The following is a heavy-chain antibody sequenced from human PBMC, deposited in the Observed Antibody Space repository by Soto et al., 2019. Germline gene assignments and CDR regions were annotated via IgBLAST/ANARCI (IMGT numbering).Heavy chain of an antibody. CDR3: ARVKDSSGWYGIDY. CDR1: GGSISSYY. D-gene: IGHD6-19*01. J-gene: IGHJ4*02. V-gene: IGHV4-59*01. CDR2: IYYSVST. Sequence: SETLSLTCTVSGGSISSYYWSWIRQPPGKGLEWIGYIYYSVSTNYNPSLKSRVTISVDTSKNQFSLKLSSVTAADTAVYYCARVKDSSGWYGIDYWGQGTLVTVSS.